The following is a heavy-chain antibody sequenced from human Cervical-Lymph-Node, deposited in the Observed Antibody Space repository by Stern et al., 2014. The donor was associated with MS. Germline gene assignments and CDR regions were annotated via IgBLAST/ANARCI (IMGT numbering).Heavy chain of an antibody. CDR3: ARTGHQQLVTNWFDP. J-gene: IGHJ5*02. CDR2: ISSSSSYI. V-gene: IGHV3-21*01. CDR1: GFTFSSYS. Sequence: EVQLVQSGGGLVKPGGSLRLSCAASGFTFSSYSMNWVRQAPGKGLEWVSSISSSSSYIYYADSVKGRFTISRDNAKNSLYLQMNSLRAEDTAVYYCARTGHQQLVTNWFDPWGQGTLVTVSS. D-gene: IGHD6-13*01.